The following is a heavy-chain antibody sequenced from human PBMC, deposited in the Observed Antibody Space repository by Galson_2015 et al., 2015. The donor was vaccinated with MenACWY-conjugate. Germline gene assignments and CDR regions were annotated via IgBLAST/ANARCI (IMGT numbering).Heavy chain of an antibody. V-gene: IGHV1-18*01. CDR2: ISASTGNT. D-gene: IGHD3-16*01. Sequence: VKVSCKASGYTFSYSGVTWGRQAPGQGLEWMGWISASTGNTNYEQMFYGRVTMTPDTSTNTAFMELSVLRSDDTAVYFCARVSTGLSSRFLDVWGQGTTVTVS. CDR3: ARVSTGLSSRFLDV. J-gene: IGHJ6*02. CDR1: GYTFSYSG.